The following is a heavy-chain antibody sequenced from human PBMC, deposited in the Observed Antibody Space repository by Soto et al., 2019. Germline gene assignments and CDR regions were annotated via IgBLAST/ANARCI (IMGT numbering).Heavy chain of an antibody. D-gene: IGHD5-12*01. J-gene: IGHJ5*02. CDR3: ARAPATKNNWFDP. CDR2: INPNSGGT. V-gene: IGHV1-2*04. Sequence: ASVKVSCKASGYTFTGYDMHWVLQAPGQGLEWMGWINPNSGGTNYAQKFQGWVTMTRDTSISTAYMELSRLRSDDTAVYYCARAPATKNNWFDPWGQGTLVTVSS. CDR1: GYTFTGYD.